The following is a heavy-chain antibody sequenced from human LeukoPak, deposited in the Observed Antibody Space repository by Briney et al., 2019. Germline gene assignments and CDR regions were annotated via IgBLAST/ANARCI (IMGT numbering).Heavy chain of an antibody. CDR3: ARDRDYGSGIFDY. CDR2: INPNSGGT. J-gene: IGHJ4*02. D-gene: IGHD3-10*01. V-gene: IGHV1-2*02. Sequence: GASVKVSCKASGYTFTGYYMHWVRQAPGQGLEWMGWINPNSGGTNYAQKFQGRVTMTRDTSTSTAYMELNRLRSDDTAVYYCARDRDYGSGIFDYWGQGTLVTVSS. CDR1: GYTFTGYY.